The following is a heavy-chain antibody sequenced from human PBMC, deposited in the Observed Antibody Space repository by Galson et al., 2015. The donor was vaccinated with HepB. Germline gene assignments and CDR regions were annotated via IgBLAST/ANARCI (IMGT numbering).Heavy chain of an antibody. D-gene: IGHD2-2*01. J-gene: IGHJ4*02. CDR3: AKVRGEYQLLSSGY. CDR1: GFTFSNFG. CDR2: ISYDGSNL. Sequence: SLRLSCAASGFTFSNFGMHWVRQAPGKGLEWVSVISYDGSNLYYADSVKGRFTISRDNSKNTLYLQMNSLRSEDTAVYYCAKVRGEYQLLSSGYWGQGTLVTVSS. V-gene: IGHV3-30*18.